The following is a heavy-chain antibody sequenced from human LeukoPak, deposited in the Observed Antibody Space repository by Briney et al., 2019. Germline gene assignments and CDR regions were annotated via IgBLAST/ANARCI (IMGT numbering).Heavy chain of an antibody. CDR1: GFTFSSYA. Sequence: GGSLRLSCGASGFTFSSYAMSWVRQAPGKGLEWVSAISGSGGSTYYADSVKGRLTISRDNSKNTLYLQMNSLRAEDTAVYYCAKVGGSYSGWFDPWGQGTLVTVSS. CDR2: ISGSGGST. V-gene: IGHV3-23*01. D-gene: IGHD1-26*01. CDR3: AKVGGSYSGWFDP. J-gene: IGHJ5*02.